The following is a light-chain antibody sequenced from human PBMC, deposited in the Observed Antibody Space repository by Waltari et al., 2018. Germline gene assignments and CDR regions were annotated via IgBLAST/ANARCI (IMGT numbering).Light chain of an antibody. V-gene: IGLV2-14*03. CDR3: LSYTTSDTYV. J-gene: IGLJ1*01. CDR2: DVT. Sequence: WDQQHPDKAPKLLIYDVTQRPSGISHRFSGSKSGYTASLTISGLQSEDEADYYCLSYTTSDTYVFGSGTRVTVL.